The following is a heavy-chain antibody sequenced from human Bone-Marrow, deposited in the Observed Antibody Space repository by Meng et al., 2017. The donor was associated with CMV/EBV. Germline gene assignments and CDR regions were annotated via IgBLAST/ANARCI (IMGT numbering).Heavy chain of an antibody. Sequence: ASVKVSCKASGYTFTSYYMHWVRQAPGQGLEWMGIINPSGGSTSYAQKFQGRVTMTRDTSPSTVYMERGGLRSEDTAVYYCARDPYQLLSTGMDVWGQGTTVTVSS. J-gene: IGHJ6*02. CDR3: ARDPYQLLSTGMDV. D-gene: IGHD2-2*01. CDR2: INPSGGST. CDR1: GYTFTSYY. V-gene: IGHV1-46*01.